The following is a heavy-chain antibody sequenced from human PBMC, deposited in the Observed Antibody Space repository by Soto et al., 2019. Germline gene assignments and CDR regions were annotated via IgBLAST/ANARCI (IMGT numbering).Heavy chain of an antibody. D-gene: IGHD3-16*01. CDR1: GGTFSSYA. V-gene: IGHV1-69*01. Sequence: QVQLVQSGAEVKKPGSSVKVSCTASGGTFSSYAISWVRQAPGQGLEWMGGIIPIFGTANYAQKFQGRVTITADESTSTADMELSSLRSEETAVYYCAREGNHVSYFDYWGQGTLVTVSS. J-gene: IGHJ4*02. CDR3: AREGNHVSYFDY. CDR2: IIPIFGTA.